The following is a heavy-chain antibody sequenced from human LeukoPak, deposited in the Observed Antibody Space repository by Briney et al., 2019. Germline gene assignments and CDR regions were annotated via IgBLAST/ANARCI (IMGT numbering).Heavy chain of an antibody. CDR2: ISYDGSNK. Sequence: PGRSLRLSCAASGFTFSSYGMHWVRQAPGKGLEWVAVISYDGSNKYYADSVKGRFTISRDNSKNTLYLQMNSLRAEDTAVYYCAKALLVGGGQGTLVTVSS. J-gene: IGHJ4*02. CDR3: AKALLVG. V-gene: IGHV3-30*18. CDR1: GFTFSSYG.